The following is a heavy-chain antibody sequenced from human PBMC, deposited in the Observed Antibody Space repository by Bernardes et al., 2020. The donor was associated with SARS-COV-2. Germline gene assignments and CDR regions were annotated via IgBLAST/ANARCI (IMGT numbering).Heavy chain of an antibody. CDR3: AKVYCSGGGCYSGVDGIDY. CDR2: ISYDGSKK. V-gene: IGHV3-30*18. Sequence: GGSLRLSCAAAGFTFSSYGMHWVRQAPGKGLEWVAVISYDGSKKNYADSVKGRFTISRDNSKNTLFLQMNSLRAEDTAVYYCAKVYCSGGGCYSGVDGIDYWGQGTLVTVSS. J-gene: IGHJ4*02. CDR1: GFTFSSYG. D-gene: IGHD2-15*01.